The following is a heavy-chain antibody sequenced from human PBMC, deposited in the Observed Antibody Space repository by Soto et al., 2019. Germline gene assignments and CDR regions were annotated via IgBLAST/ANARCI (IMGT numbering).Heavy chain of an antibody. CDR1: GGTFSSYA. D-gene: IGHD2-15*01. V-gene: IGHV1-69*06. J-gene: IGHJ4*02. CDR3: ASGEGRLGYCSGGSCYPPSDY. CDR2: IIPVFGTA. Sequence: SVKVSCKASGGTFSSYAISWVRQAPGQGLEWMGGIIPVFGTANYAQKFQGRVTITADKSTSTAYMELSSLRSEDTAVYYCASGEGRLGYCSGGSCYPPSDYWGQGTQVTVSS.